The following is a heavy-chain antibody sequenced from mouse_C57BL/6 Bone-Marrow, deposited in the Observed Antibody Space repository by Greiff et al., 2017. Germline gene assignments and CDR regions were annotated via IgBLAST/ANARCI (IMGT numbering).Heavy chain of an antibody. D-gene: IGHD1-1*01. CDR2: IWSGGST. CDR3: ASPYYYGSSLSYAMDY. V-gene: IGHV2-2*01. J-gene: IGHJ4*01. CDR1: GFSLTSYG. Sequence: VQLQESGPGLVQPSQSLSITCTVSGFSLTSYGVHWVRQSPGKGLEWLGVIWSGGSTDYNAAFISRLSISKDNSKSQVFFKMNSLQADDTAIYYCASPYYYGSSLSYAMDYWGQGTSVTVSS.